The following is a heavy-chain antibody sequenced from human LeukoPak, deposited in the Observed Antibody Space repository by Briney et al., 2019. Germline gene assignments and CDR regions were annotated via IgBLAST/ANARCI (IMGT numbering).Heavy chain of an antibody. Sequence: ASVKVSCKASGYTFTSYGISWVRQAPGQGLEWMGWISAYNGNTNYAQKLQGRVTMTTDTSTSTAYMELRSLRSDDTAVYYCARQPSTIAAAGTGWFDPWGQGTLVTVSS. D-gene: IGHD6-13*01. CDR2: ISAYNGNT. CDR3: ARQPSTIAAAGTGWFDP. CDR1: GYTFTSYG. J-gene: IGHJ5*02. V-gene: IGHV1-18*01.